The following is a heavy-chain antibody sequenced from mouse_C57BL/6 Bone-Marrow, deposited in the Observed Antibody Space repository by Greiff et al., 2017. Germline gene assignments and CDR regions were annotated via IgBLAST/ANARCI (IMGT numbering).Heavy chain of an antibody. Sequence: EVQGVESGGGLVQPGGSLKLSCAASGFTFSDYGMAWVRQAPRKGPEWVAFISNLAYSIYYADTVTGRFTISRETAKNTLYLEMSSLRSEDTAMYYCARRRWYFDVWGTGTTVTVSS. V-gene: IGHV5-15*01. CDR3: ARRRWYFDV. CDR2: ISNLAYSI. J-gene: IGHJ1*03. CDR1: GFTFSDYG.